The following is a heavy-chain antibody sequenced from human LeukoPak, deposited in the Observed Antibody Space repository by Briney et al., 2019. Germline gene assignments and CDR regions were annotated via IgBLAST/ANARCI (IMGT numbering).Heavy chain of an antibody. CDR2: IYYRGTP. Sequence: SETLSLTCTVSGGSVSSGRYYWSWIRQPPGKGLEWVGYIYYRGTPNYTPPLKSRVTISVDTPKNQFSLKLSSVTAADTVVYSCARGGWNAAAPYYFDYWGQGTLVTVSS. J-gene: IGHJ4*02. CDR1: GGSVSSGRYY. V-gene: IGHV4-61*01. D-gene: IGHD1-1*01. CDR3: ARGGWNAAAPYYFDY.